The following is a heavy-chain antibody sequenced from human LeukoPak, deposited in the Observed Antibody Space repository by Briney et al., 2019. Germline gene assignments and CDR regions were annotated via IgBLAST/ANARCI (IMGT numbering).Heavy chain of an antibody. CDR3: ASKGEVDAFDI. CDR1: GGSISSSNW. CDR2: IYHSGST. V-gene: IGHV4-4*02. D-gene: IGHD2-21*01. J-gene: IGHJ3*02. Sequence: SETLSLTCAVSGGSISSSNWWSWVRRPPGKGLEWIGEIYHSGSTNYNPSLKSRVTISVDKSKNQFSLKLSSVTAADTAVYYCASKGEVDAFDIWGQGTMVTVSS.